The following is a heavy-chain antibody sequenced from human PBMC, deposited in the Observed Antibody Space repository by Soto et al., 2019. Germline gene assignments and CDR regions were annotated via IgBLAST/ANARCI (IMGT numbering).Heavy chain of an antibody. CDR1: GFRFRSYG. CDR2: IWYDGSNK. V-gene: IGHV3-33*03. CDR3: SASGSGCTGRTYDFDY. Sequence: QVQLVESGGGVVQPGRSLRLSRAPSGFRFRSYGMHWGRQAPGKGLEWVAVIWYDGSNKYYGDSVKGRFTISRDNSQDTLYLQMNSLRADDTAMYYCSASGSGCTGRTYDFDYWGQGTLVTVSS. D-gene: IGHD3-10*01. J-gene: IGHJ4*02.